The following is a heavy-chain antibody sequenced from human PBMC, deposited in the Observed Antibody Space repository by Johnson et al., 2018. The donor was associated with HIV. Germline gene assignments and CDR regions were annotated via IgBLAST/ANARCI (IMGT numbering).Heavy chain of an antibody. CDR1: GFTFSSYA. V-gene: IGHV3-30-3*01. CDR3: TRGGWKVVTSIFAFDI. CDR2: TSYDGSNK. Sequence: GGGVVQPGRSLRLSCAASGFTFSSYAMHWVRQAPGKGLEWVAVTSYDGSNKYYADSVKGRFTISRDNSKNTLYLQMNSLRAEDTAVYYCTRGGWKVVTSIFAFDIWGQGTMVAVSS. D-gene: IGHD2-21*02. J-gene: IGHJ3*02.